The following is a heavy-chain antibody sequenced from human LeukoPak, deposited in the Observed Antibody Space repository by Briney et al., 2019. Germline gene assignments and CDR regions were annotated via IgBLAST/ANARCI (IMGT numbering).Heavy chain of an antibody. CDR2: ISSSGSTI. D-gene: IGHD6-13*01. CDR1: GFTFSSYE. J-gene: IGHJ3*02. CDR3: ARLCWGSSCPTGAFDI. Sequence: NPGGSLRLSCGASGFTFSSYEMNWVRQAPGKGLEWVSYISSSGSTIYYTDSVKGRFTISRDNAKNSLYLQMNSLRAEDTAVYYCARLCWGSSCPTGAFDIWGQGTMVTVSS. V-gene: IGHV3-48*03.